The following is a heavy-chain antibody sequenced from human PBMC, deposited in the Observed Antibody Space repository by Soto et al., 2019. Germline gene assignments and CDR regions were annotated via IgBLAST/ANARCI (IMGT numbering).Heavy chain of an antibody. CDR1: GFTFSTYA. CDR2: ITGGGHST. J-gene: IGHJ4*02. V-gene: IGHV3-23*01. D-gene: IGHD3-3*01. Sequence: EVQLLESGGGLVQPGGSLRLSCAASGFTFSTYAMAWVRQAPGKGLEWVSAITGGGHSTSYADSVKGRFAISRDNSKTTLYLQMNSLRAEDTAVYYCAKEGLIRLFWFDYWGQGTLVTVSS. CDR3: AKEGLIRLFWFDY.